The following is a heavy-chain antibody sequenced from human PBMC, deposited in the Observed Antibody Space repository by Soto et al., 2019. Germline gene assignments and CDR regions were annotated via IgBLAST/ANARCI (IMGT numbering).Heavy chain of an antibody. J-gene: IGHJ4*02. CDR3: ARDDRYGVGATSSFFDY. CDR2: IYYSGST. V-gene: IGHV4-59*01. CDR1: GGSISSYY. D-gene: IGHD1-26*01. Sequence: PSETLSLTCTVSGGSISSYYWSWIRQPPGKGLEWIGYIYYSGSTNYNPSLKSRVTISVDTSKNQFSLKLSSVTAADTAVYYCARDDRYGVGATSSFFDYWGQGTLVTVS.